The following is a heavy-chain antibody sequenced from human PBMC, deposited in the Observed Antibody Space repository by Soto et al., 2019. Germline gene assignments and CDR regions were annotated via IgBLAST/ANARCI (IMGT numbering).Heavy chain of an antibody. D-gene: IGHD3-22*01. CDR2: IYPGDSDT. J-gene: IGHJ6*02. Sequence: GESLKISCKGSGYSFTSYWIGWVRQMPGKGLEWMGIIYPGDSDTRYSPSFQGQVTISADKSISTAYLQWSSLNASDTAMYYCARSRYDSSGYYNYYYYGMDVWGQGTTVTVSS. CDR3: ARSRYDSSGYYNYYYYGMDV. V-gene: IGHV5-51*01. CDR1: GYSFTSYW.